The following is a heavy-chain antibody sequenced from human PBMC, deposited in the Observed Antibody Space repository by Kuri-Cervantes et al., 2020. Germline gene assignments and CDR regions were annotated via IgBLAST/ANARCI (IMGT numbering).Heavy chain of an antibody. D-gene: IGHD4-17*01. CDR3: ARDSSTVTTPDV. CDR1: GGTFSSYA. Sequence: SVKVSCKASGGTFSSYAISWVRQAPGQGLEWMGGIIPIFGTANYAQKFQGRVTITADKSTSTAYMELSSLRSEDMAVYYCARDSSTVTTPDVWGQGTTVTVSS. CDR2: IIPIFGTA. J-gene: IGHJ6*02. V-gene: IGHV1-69*06.